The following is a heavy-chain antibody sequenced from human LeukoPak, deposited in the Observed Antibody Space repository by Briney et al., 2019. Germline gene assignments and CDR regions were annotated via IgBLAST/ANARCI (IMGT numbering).Heavy chain of an antibody. J-gene: IGHJ4*02. CDR1: GYTFTGYY. Sequence: ASVKVSCKASGYTFTGYYMHWVRQAPGQGLEWMGWINPNSGGTNYAQKFQGRVTMTRDTSIGTAYMELSRLRSDDTAVYYCARDGESMVRKFDYWGQGTLVTVSS. CDR2: INPNSGGT. CDR3: ARDGESMVRKFDY. D-gene: IGHD3-10*01. V-gene: IGHV1-2*02.